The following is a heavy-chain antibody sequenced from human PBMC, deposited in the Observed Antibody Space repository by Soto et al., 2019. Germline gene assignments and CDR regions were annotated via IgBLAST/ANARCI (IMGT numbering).Heavy chain of an antibody. V-gene: IGHV4-59*01. CDR2: IYYSGST. CDR1: GGSISSYY. CDR3: ASLLTHLPPHYYWGMDV. J-gene: IGHJ6*04. Sequence: SETLSLTCTVSGGSISSYYWSWIRQPPGKGLEWIGYIYYSGSTNYNPSLKSRVTISVDTSKNQFSLKLSSVTAADTAVYYCASLLTHLPPHYYWGMDVWGKGTRVTVS.